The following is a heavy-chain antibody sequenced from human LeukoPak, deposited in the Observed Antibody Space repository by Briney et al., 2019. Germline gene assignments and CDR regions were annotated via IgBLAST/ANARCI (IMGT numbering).Heavy chain of an antibody. CDR3: ARDQIVMVRGVIKYNWFDP. CDR2: INPSGGST. J-gene: IGHJ5*02. V-gene: IGHV1-46*01. Sequence: ASVKVSCKASGYTFTSYYMHWVRQAPGQGLEWMGIINPSGGSTSYAQKFQGRVTMTRDTSTSTVYMELSSLRSEDTAVYYCARDQIVMVRGVIKYNWFDPWGQGTLVTVSS. D-gene: IGHD3-10*01. CDR1: GYTFTSYY.